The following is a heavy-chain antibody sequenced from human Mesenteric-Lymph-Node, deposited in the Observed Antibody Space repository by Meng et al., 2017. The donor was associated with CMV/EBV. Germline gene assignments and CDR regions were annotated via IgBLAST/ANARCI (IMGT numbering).Heavy chain of an antibody. CDR1: GDTFTNYC. Sequence: QALLVESGGEVKKPGASVKDPCKASGDTFTNYCITWVRQAPGQGLEWMGWINAYNGDTNYAQTLQGRVTMTTDTSTSTAYMELRSLRSDDTAVYYCARVEVGITSGDYWGQGTLVTVSS. CDR3: ARVEVGITSGDY. V-gene: IGHV1-18*01. CDR2: INAYNGDT. J-gene: IGHJ4*02. D-gene: IGHD1-26*01.